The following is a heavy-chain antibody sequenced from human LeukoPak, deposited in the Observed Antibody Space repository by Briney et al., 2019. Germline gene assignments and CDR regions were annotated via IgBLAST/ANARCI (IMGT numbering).Heavy chain of an antibody. CDR2: IIHGGST. J-gene: IGHJ4*02. Sequence: SETLSLTCAVFGGSFNGYYWTWIRQPPGKGLEWIGEIIHGGSTNYNPSLKSRVNISIDTSKIQFSLNLSSVTAADTAVYYCARGLASGYPPIPFDYWGQGTLVTVSS. V-gene: IGHV4-34*12. CDR3: ARGLASGYPPIPFDY. CDR1: GGSFNGYY. D-gene: IGHD3-3*01.